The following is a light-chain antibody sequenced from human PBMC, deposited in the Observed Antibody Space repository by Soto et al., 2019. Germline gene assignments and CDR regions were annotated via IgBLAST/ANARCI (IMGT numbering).Light chain of an antibody. CDR2: RAS. J-gene: IGKJ1*01. V-gene: IGKV1-5*03. CDR1: QNINTW. CDR3: QQYSSDST. Sequence: IQMTQSPSTLSASVGDRVTITCRASQNINTWLAWYQQKPGKAPRLLIYRASSLENGVPSRFGGRGSGTQFIFTLSTLQPDDSATYYRQQYSSDSTFGQGTKVEIK.